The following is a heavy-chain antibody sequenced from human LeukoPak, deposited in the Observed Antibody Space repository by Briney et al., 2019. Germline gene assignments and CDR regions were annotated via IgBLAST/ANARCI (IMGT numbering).Heavy chain of an antibody. CDR1: GFTVSSNS. J-gene: IGHJ6*03. D-gene: IGHD2-2*01. Sequence: GGSLRLSCTVSGFTVSSNSMSWVRQAPGKGLEWVSFIYNSSRIHYSDSVKGRFTISRDNSKNTLYLQMNSLRAEDTAVYYCAASEYCSSTSCYLAYYYYMDVWGKGTTVTISS. CDR2: IYNSSRI. V-gene: IGHV3-53*01. CDR3: AASEYCSSTSCYLAYYYYMDV.